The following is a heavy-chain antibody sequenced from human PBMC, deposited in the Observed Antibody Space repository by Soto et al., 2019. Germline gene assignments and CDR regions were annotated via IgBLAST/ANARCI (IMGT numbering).Heavy chain of an antibody. J-gene: IGHJ6*02. Sequence: QVQLVQSGAEVKKPGSSVKVSCKTSGVSFNNNGIGWVRQAPGHGLEWMGGVSPPFRTSNYARKFQGRISITADASTGTVNMDLSSLTSEDTAQYYRARVLYYGSGSYSPYGMDVWGQGTMVTVSS. D-gene: IGHD3-10*01. CDR1: GVSFNNNG. CDR2: VSPPFRTS. CDR3: ARVLYYGSGSYSPYGMDV. V-gene: IGHV1-69*01.